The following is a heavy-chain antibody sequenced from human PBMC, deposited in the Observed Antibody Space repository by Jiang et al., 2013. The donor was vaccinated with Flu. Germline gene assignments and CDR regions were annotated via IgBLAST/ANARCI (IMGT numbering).Heavy chain of an antibody. D-gene: IGHD2-15*01. CDR1: GYTFTGYY. J-gene: IGHJ5*02. CDR2: INPNSGGT. CDR3: ARALYCSGGSCYSGESIWFDP. V-gene: IGHV1-2*04. Sequence: GAEVKKPGASVKVSCKASGYTFTGYYMHWVRQAPGQGLEWMGWINPNSGGTNYAQKFQGWVTMTRDTSISTAYMELGRLRSDDTAVYYCARALYCSGGSCYSGESIWFDPWGQGTLVTVSS.